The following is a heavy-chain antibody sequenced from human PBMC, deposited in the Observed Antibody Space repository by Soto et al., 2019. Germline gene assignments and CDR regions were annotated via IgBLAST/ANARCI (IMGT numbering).Heavy chain of an antibody. CDR2: IWYDGSNI. Sequence: QVQLVESGGGVVQPGRSLRLSCAASGFTFSSYGMHWVRQAPGKGLEWVAVIWYDGSNIYYADSVKGRFTISRDNSKNRVYVQMNSLRAEDTAVYYCARKWDYGDSAYFDLWGRGTLVTVSS. D-gene: IGHD4-17*01. CDR3: ARKWDYGDSAYFDL. CDR1: GFTFSSYG. J-gene: IGHJ2*01. V-gene: IGHV3-33*01.